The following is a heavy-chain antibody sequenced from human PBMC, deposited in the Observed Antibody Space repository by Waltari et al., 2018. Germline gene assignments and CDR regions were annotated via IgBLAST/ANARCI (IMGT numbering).Heavy chain of an antibody. V-gene: IGHV1-69*01. D-gene: IGHD1-1*01. CDR1: GGTFRNYG. J-gene: IGHJ4*02. CDR3: AREWGDSNWDEGKYFDF. CDR2: IITIFGTG. Sequence: QVQLVQSGAEVKKPGSSVKVSCRVSGGTFRNYGISWVRQAPGQGLEWMGGIITIFGTGNYAQKFQGRVTITADESTRTVFMELSGLRSDDTAVYYCAREWGDSNWDEGKYFDFWGQGTLVTVSS.